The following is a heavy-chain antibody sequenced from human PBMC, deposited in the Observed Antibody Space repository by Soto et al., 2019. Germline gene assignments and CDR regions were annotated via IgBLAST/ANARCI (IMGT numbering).Heavy chain of an antibody. CDR1: GFTFSSYA. Sequence: EVQLLESGGGLVQPGGSLRLSCAASGFTFSSYAMSWVRQAPGKGLDWVSAISGSGGSTYYADSVKGRFTISRDNSKNTLYLQMNSLRAEDTAVYYCAKDTFWEVVVVAAKLDTGSDWGQGTLVTVSS. CDR3: AKDTFWEVVVVAAKLDTGSD. V-gene: IGHV3-23*01. D-gene: IGHD2-15*01. J-gene: IGHJ4*02. CDR2: ISGSGGST.